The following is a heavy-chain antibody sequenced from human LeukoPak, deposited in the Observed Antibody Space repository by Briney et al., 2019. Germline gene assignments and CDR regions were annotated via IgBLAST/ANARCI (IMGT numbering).Heavy chain of an antibody. CDR3: ARTRGYSDYELDY. J-gene: IGHJ4*02. CDR2: INPSGGTT. CDR1: GYTFTSYY. D-gene: IGHD5-12*01. Sequence: ASVKVSCKASGYTFTSYYMHWVRQAPGQGLDWMGIINPSGGTTRHAQRFQGRVTMTRDTSTSTVYMELSSLRSEDTAVYYCARTRGYSDYELDYWGQGTLVTVSS. V-gene: IGHV1-46*01.